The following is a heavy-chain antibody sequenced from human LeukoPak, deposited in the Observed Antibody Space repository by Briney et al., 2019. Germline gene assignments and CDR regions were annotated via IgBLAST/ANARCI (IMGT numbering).Heavy chain of an antibody. V-gene: IGHV3-48*03. CDR2: VSSSGTTT. Sequence: GGSLRLSCVASGFAFSSLSMSWVRQAPGKGLEWVAYVSSSGTTTYYADSVKGRFTISRDNAKNSLYLQMNSLRAEDTAVYYCARDMLGYFDSWGQGTLVTVSS. CDR1: GFAFSSLS. J-gene: IGHJ4*02. CDR3: ARDMLGYFDS. D-gene: IGHD2-15*01.